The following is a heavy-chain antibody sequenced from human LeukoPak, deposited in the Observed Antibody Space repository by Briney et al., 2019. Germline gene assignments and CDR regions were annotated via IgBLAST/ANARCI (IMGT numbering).Heavy chain of an antibody. V-gene: IGHV4-4*02. CDR1: GDPIRSDSW. CDR2: RYHDGRR. J-gene: IGHJ6*02. D-gene: IGHD3-3*01. Sequence: SETLSLTCAVSGDPIRSDSWWIWVRQAPGKGLEWIGERYHDGRRTYNPSLKSRVSISLDESENQFSLELTSVTAADTAVYFCAREKGHLMEVDVWGQGTTVTVSS. CDR3: AREKGHLMEVDV.